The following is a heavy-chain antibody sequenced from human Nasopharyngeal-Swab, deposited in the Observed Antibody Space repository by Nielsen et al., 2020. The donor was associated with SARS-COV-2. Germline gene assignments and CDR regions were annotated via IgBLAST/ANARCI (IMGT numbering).Heavy chain of an antibody. Sequence: SETLSLTCTVSGGSISSYYWSWIRQPPGKGLEWIGYIYYSGSTNYNPSLKSRVTISVDTSKNQFSLKLSSVTAADTAVYYCARPMTTVTLQRGMDVWGQGTTVTVSS. V-gene: IGHV4-59*08. CDR3: ARPMTTVTLQRGMDV. CDR2: IYYSGST. CDR1: GGSISSYY. J-gene: IGHJ6*02. D-gene: IGHD4-11*01.